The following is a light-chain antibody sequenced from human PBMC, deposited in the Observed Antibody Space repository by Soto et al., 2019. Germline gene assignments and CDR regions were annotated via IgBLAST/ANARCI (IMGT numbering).Light chain of an antibody. CDR2: DAS. Sequence: IVLTQSPGTLSSSPGERATLSCRASQSVRSYLAWYQQKPGQAPRLLIYDASNRATGIPARFSGSGSGTDFTLTISSLEPEDFAVYYCQQYSIWRTFGQGTKVDIK. J-gene: IGKJ1*01. CDR3: QQYSIWRT. CDR1: QSVRSY. V-gene: IGKV3-11*01.